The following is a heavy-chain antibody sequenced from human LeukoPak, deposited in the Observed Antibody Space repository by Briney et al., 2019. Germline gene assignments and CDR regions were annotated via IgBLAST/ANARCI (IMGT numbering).Heavy chain of an antibody. CDR3: AKGLGDYGWVY. CDR2: ISGSGGST. D-gene: IGHD4-17*01. V-gene: IGHV3-23*01. Sequence: GGSLRLSCAASGFTFMKYSMTWVRQAPGKGLEWVSAISGSGGSTYYADSVKGRFTISRDNSKNTLYLQMNSLRAEDTAVYYCAKGLGDYGWVYWGQGTLVTVSS. CDR1: GFTFMKYS. J-gene: IGHJ4*02.